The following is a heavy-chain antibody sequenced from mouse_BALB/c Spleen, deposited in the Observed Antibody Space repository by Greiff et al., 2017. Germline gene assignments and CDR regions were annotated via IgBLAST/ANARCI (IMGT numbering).Heavy chain of an antibody. CDR1: GFNIKDYY. CDR2: IDPENGDT. J-gene: IGHJ2*01. CDR3: NLKPPFDY. V-gene: IGHV14-4*02. Sequence: VQLQQSGAELVRSGASVKLSCTASGFNIKDYYMHWVKQRPEQGLEWIGWIDPENGDTEYAPKFQGKATMTADTSSNTAYLQLSSLTSEDTAVYYCNLKPPFDYWGQGTTLTVSS.